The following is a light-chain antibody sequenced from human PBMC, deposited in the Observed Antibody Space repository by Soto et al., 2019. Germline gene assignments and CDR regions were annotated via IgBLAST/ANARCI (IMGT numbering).Light chain of an antibody. CDR1: HSVSSN. CDR2: GAS. J-gene: IGKJ4*01. CDR3: QQYYNWPRLT. Sequence: EIVMTQSPAPLSVSPGERASLACRASHSVSSNLAWYQKKPGQAPRLRIYGASTRATGIPARFGGSGSGTEFTLAITSLQSEYCALYYCQQYYNWPRLTFSGGTEVEIK. V-gene: IGKV3-15*01.